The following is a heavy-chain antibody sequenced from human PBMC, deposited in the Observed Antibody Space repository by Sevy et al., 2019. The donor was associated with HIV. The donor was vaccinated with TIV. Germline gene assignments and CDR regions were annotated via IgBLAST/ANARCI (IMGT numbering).Heavy chain of an antibody. V-gene: IGHV3-7*01. Sequence: GGSLRLSCAASGFTLSRYWMSWVRQAPGKGLEWVANIKQDGSEKYYVDSVKGRFTISRDNGKNSLYLQMNSLRAEDTAVYYCGSGLVRYFDLWGRGTLVTVSS. CDR2: IKQDGSEK. CDR3: GSGLVRYFDL. CDR1: GFTLSRYW. J-gene: IGHJ2*01. D-gene: IGHD3-10*01.